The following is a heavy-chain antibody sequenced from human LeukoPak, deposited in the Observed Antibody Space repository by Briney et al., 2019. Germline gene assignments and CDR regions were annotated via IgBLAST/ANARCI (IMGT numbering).Heavy chain of an antibody. Sequence: GGSLRLSCAASGFTFSDYYMSWIRQAPGKGLGWVSCISSTGSTIYYADSVKGRFTISRDNAKNSLYLQMNSLRAEDTAVYYCARDLRVTTFDYWGQGTLVTVSS. CDR2: ISSTGSTI. V-gene: IGHV3-11*01. J-gene: IGHJ4*02. D-gene: IGHD4-17*01. CDR1: GFTFSDYY. CDR3: ARDLRVTTFDY.